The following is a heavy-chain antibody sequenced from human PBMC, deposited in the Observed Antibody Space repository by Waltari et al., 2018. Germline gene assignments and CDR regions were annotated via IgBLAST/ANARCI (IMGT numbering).Heavy chain of an antibody. V-gene: IGHV5-10-1*03. CDR1: GYSFTSYW. CDR2: IDPSDSYT. CDR3: ATLPRNWNYGIDC. J-gene: IGHJ4*02. Sequence: EVQLVQSGAEVKKPGESLRTSCQGSGYSFTSYWISWVRQMPGKGLEWMGRIDPSDSYTNYSPSFQGHVTFLVDKSISTAYLQWSSLKASDTAMYYCATLPRNWNYGIDCWGQGTLVTVSS. D-gene: IGHD1-7*01.